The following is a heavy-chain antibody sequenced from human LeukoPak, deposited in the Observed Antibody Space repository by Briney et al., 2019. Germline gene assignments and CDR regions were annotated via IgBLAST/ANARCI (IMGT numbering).Heavy chain of an antibody. CDR3: ARDCRGDSDAFDI. J-gene: IGHJ3*02. D-gene: IGHD2-21*02. V-gene: IGHV4-39*07. CDR1: GGSISSSSYY. CDR2: INHSGST. Sequence: SETLSLTCTVSGGSISSSSYYWGWIRQPPGKGLEWIGEINHSGSTNYNPSLKSRVTISVDTSKNQFSLKLSSVTAADTAVYYCARDCRGDSDAFDIWGQGTMVTVSS.